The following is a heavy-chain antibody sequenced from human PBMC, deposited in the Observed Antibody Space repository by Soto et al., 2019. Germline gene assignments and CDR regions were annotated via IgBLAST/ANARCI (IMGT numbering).Heavy chain of an antibody. CDR1: GYTFTSYA. J-gene: IGHJ4*02. D-gene: IGHD3-3*01. V-gene: IGHV1-3*01. CDR3: ARDKRDLRFLEWSYYFDY. Sequence: ASVKVSCKASGYTFTSYAIYWVRQAPGRRLEWMGWINAGNGNTKYSQKFQGRVTITRDTSASTAYMELSSLRSEDTAVYYCARDKRDLRFLEWSYYFDYWGQGTLVTVSS. CDR2: INAGNGNT.